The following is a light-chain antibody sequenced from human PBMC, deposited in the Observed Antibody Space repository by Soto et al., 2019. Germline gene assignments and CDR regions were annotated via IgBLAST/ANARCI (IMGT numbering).Light chain of an antibody. J-gene: IGKJ5*01. CDR2: GAS. CDR3: QQYGKSPQIT. CDR1: QSVSSSY. Sequence: DIVLPQSHGTLSLSPGERATLSCRASQSVSSSYLAWYQQKPGQAPRLLIYGASTRATGIPDRFSGSGSGTDFSLTISRLEPEDFAVYYCQQYGKSPQITFGQGTRLEIK. V-gene: IGKV3-20*01.